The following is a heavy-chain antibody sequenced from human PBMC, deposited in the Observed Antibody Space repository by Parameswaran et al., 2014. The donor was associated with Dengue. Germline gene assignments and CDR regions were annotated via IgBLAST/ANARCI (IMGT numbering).Heavy chain of an antibody. CDR3: ARQGQYQLLPLDY. D-gene: IGHD2-2*01. J-gene: IGHJ4*02. CDR2: FYYSGST. V-gene: IGHV4-39*01. Sequence: WIRQPPGKGLQWIGSFYYSGSTYYNPSLKSRVTISVDTSKNQFSLKLSSVTAADTAVFYCARQGQYQLLPLDYWGQGTLVTVSS.